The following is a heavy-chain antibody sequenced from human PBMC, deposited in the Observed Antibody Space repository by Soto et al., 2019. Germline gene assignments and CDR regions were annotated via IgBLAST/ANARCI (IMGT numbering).Heavy chain of an antibody. Sequence: PGGSLSLSCAASGFTFSSYAMSWVRQAPGKGLEWVSAISGSGGSTYYADSVKGRFTISRDNSKNTLYLQMNSLRAEDTAVYYCAKDDTYYDILTGYYTGRGFDYWGQGTLVTVSS. CDR2: ISGSGGST. CDR3: AKDDTYYDILTGYYTGRGFDY. D-gene: IGHD3-9*01. J-gene: IGHJ4*02. CDR1: GFTFSSYA. V-gene: IGHV3-23*01.